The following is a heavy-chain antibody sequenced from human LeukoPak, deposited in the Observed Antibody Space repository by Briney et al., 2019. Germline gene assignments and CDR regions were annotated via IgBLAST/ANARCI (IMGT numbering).Heavy chain of an antibody. CDR2: ITSDGGRT. CDR1: GFTFSSYA. J-gene: IGHJ6*03. CDR3: ARSRGLDVHYYYMDV. V-gene: IGHV3-64*02. Sequence: PGGSLRLSCAASGFTFSSYAVHWVRQAPGKGLEYVSAITSDGGRTYYADSVKGRFTISRDNSKNTLYLQMGSLRAEDMAVYYCARSRGLDVHYYYMDVWGKGTTVTVSS. D-gene: IGHD3-10*01.